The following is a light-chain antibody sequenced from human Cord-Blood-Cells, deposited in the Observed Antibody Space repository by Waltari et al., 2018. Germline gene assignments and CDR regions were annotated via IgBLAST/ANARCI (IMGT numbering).Light chain of an antibody. CDR3: SSYAGSNNLV. J-gene: IGLJ3*02. CDR2: EVS. CDR1: SSDVGGYNY. V-gene: IGLV2-8*01. Sequence: QSALTQPPSASGSPGQSVTLSCTVTSSDVGGYNYVSWYQQHPGKAPKLMISEVSKRPSGVPDRFSGSKSGNTASLTVSGLQAEDEADYYCSSYAGSNNLVFGGGTKLTVL.